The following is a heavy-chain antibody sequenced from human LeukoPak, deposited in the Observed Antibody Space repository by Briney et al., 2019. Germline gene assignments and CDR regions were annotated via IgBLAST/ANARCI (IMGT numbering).Heavy chain of an antibody. CDR2: IYYSGST. Sequence: SETLSLTCTVSGGSISSGDYYWSWIRQPPGKGLEWIGYIYYSGSTYYNPPFKSRVTISVDTSKNQFSLKLSSVTAADTAVYYCARVSAAGTNYTPWFVHSDQKYYYYGMDVWGQGTTVTVSS. CDR1: GGSISSGDYY. D-gene: IGHD6-13*01. CDR3: ARVSAAGTNYTPWFVHSDQKYYYYGMDV. J-gene: IGHJ6*02. V-gene: IGHV4-30-4*01.